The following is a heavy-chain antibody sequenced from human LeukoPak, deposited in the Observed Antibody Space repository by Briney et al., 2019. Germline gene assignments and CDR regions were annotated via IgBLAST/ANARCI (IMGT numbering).Heavy chain of an antibody. J-gene: IGHJ4*02. CDR2: IMQDGSEK. CDR1: GFTFSTYW. V-gene: IGHV3-7*01. CDR3: ARGGGSYDY. D-gene: IGHD1-26*01. Sequence: GGSLRLSCAASGFTFSTYWMSWVRQAPGKGLEWVANIMQDGSEKYYVDSVKGRFTISRDNAKNSLFLQMSTLRADDTGVYYCARGGGSYDYWGQGTLVTVSS.